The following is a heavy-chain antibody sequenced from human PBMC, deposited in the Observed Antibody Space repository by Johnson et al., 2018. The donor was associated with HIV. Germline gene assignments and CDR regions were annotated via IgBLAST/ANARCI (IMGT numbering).Heavy chain of an antibody. CDR2: IRFDGSNK. D-gene: IGHD3-16*01. V-gene: IGHV3-30*02. J-gene: IGHJ3*02. CDR3: ARDPSRLRQSDI. CDR1: GFIFSNYG. Sequence: QVQLVESGGGVVQPGGSLILSCAASGFIFSNYGMHWVRQAPGKGLEWVAFIRFDGSNKYYADSVKGRFTISRDNSKNTLSLQMNSLKTEDTAVYYCARDPSRLRQSDIWGQGTMVTVSS.